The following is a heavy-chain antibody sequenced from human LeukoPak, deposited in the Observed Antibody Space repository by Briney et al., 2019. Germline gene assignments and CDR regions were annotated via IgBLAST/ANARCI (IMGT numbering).Heavy chain of an antibody. V-gene: IGHV4-61*02. D-gene: IGHD3-22*01. CDR2: IYTSGST. J-gene: IGHJ3*02. CDR3: ARDRAYGYYYDSSGYASAFDI. Sequence: SETLSLTCTVSGDSISSGNYYWSWIRQPAGKGLGWIGRIYTSGSTNYHPSLKSRVTMSVDTSKNQFSLKLSSVTAADTAVYYCARDRAYGYYYDSSGYASAFDIWGQGTMVTVSS. CDR1: GDSISSGNYY.